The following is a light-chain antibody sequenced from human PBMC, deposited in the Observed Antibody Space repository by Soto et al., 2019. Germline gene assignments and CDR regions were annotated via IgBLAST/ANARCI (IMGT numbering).Light chain of an antibody. CDR1: SSDVGGYNY. J-gene: IGLJ3*02. Sequence: QSALTQPPSASGSPGQSVTISCTGTSSDVGGYNYVSWYQQHPGKAPKLMIYGVTKRPSGVPDRFSGSKSGNTASLTVSGLQAEDEADYYRSSYAGSNNWVFGGGPKLTV. CDR3: SSYAGSNNWV. V-gene: IGLV2-8*01. CDR2: GVT.